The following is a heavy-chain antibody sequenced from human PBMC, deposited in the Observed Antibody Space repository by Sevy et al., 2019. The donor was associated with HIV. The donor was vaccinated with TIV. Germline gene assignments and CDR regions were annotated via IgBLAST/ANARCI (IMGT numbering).Heavy chain of an antibody. V-gene: IGHV4-30-4*01. Sequence: SETLSLTCTVSGGSISSGDYYWSWIRQPPGKGLEWIGYIYYSGSTYYNPSLKSRVTISVDTSKVQFSLKLSSVTAADTAVYYCASTKLISYYFDYWGQGTLVTVSS. CDR3: ASTKLISYYFDY. D-gene: IGHD3-3*01. J-gene: IGHJ4*02. CDR1: GGSISSGDYY. CDR2: IYYSGST.